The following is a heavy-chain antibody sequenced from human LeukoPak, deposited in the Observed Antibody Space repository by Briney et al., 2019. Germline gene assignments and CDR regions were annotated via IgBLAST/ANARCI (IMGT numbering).Heavy chain of an antibody. D-gene: IGHD4-11*01. CDR3: ARGDDYRGAFDY. CDR2: IYHSGST. Sequence: KTSETLSLTCTVSDGSISGYSWSWIRQPPGKGLEWIGSIYHSGSTYYNPSLKSRVTISVDTSKNQFSLKLSSVTAADTAVYYCARGDDYRGAFDYWGQGTLVTVSS. J-gene: IGHJ4*02. V-gene: IGHV4-38-2*02. CDR1: DGSISGYS.